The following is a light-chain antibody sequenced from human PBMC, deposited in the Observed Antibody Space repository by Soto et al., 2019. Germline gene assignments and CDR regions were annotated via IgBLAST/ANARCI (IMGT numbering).Light chain of an antibody. J-gene: IGKJ2*01. V-gene: IGKV1-33*01. CDR2: DTS. CDR3: QQYENLPYT. Sequence: DIQMTQSPSSLSASVGDRVTITCQASQDISNSLNWYQQKPGRAPRLLIYDTSGLETGVPSRFSGSGSATDFTFAISSLQPEDFATYYCQQYENLPYTFGQGTKLEI. CDR1: QDISNS.